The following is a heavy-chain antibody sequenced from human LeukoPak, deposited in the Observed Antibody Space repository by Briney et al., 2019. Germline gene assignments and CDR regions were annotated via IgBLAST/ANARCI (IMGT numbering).Heavy chain of an antibody. CDR2: IYTSGST. J-gene: IGHJ3*02. V-gene: IGHV4-4*07. CDR1: GCSISSYY. CDR3: ARHAYCGGDCFGGAFEI. Sequence: SETLSLTCTVSGCSISSYYWSWIRQPAGKGLEWIGRIYTSGSTNYNPSLKSRVTISLDTSKHRFSLKLNSVTAADTAVYYCARHAYCGGDCFGGAFEIWGQGTMVTVSS. D-gene: IGHD2-21*02.